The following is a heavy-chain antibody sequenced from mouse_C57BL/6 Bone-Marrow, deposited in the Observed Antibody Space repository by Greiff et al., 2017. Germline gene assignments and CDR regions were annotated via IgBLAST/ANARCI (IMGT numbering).Heavy chain of an antibody. J-gene: IGHJ2*01. CDR3: ARSDYGYDGDY. Sequence: EVQLQQSGPVLVKPGASVKMSCKASGYTFTDYYMNWVKQSHGKSLEWIGVINPYNGGTSYNQKFKGKATLTVDKSSSTAYMQLSSLTSEDSAVYYCARSDYGYDGDYWGQGTTLTVSS. D-gene: IGHD2-2*01. CDR1: GYTFTDYY. CDR2: INPYNGGT. V-gene: IGHV1-19*01.